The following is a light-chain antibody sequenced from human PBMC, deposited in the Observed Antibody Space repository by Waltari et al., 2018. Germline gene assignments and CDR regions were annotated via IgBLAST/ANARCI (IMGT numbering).Light chain of an antibody. CDR2: AAS. V-gene: IGKV1-39*01. Sequence: DIQMTQSPSFLSASPGARVIITCRASHSIFTYVNWYQQKSGKAPKLLIYAASTLQSGVPSRFSGSGSGTDFTLTIASLQPEDFATYYCQQSYGTPGTFGQGTKLQIK. J-gene: IGKJ2*01. CDR1: HSIFTY. CDR3: QQSYGTPGT.